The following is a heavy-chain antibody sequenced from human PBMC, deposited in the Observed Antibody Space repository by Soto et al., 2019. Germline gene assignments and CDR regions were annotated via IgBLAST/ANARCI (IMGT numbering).Heavy chain of an antibody. CDR3: ARSSYGSGSYYDAFDI. J-gene: IGHJ3*02. D-gene: IGHD3-10*01. CDR1: GFSFSAFY. Sequence: QVQLVESGGGLVKPGGSLRLSCAASGFSFSAFYMYYIRQAPGKGLEWVSYISSSGTTMYYADSVKGRFTISRDNSNNSVYLQMNTLRADDTAVYYCARSSYGSGSYYDAFDIWGQGTRVTVSS. CDR2: ISSSGTTM. V-gene: IGHV3-11*01.